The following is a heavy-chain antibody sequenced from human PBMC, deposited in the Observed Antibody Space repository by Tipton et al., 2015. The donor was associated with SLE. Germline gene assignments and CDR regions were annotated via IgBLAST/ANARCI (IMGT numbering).Heavy chain of an antibody. V-gene: IGHV3-30*18. CDR2: IWYDGSDK. CDR3: AKDRQTTVTTTFDY. D-gene: IGHD4-17*01. J-gene: IGHJ4*02. Sequence: SLRLSCAASGFTFSSYGMHWVRQAPGKGPEWVAVIWYDGSDKHYADSVRGRFTISRDNSKDTLFLQMNSLSSEDTAVYYCAKDRQTTVTTTFDYWGQGFLVTVSS. CDR1: GFTFSSYG.